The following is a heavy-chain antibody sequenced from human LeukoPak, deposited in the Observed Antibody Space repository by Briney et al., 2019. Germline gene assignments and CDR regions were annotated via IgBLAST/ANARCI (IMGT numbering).Heavy chain of an antibody. Sequence: SETLSLTCTVSGDSISSSSYYWGWIRQPPGKGLEWIGYIYYSGSTNYNPSLKSRVTISVDTSKNQFSLKLSSVTAADTAVYYCARCYGSGPYYMDVWGKGTTVTISS. CDR3: ARCYGSGPYYMDV. J-gene: IGHJ6*03. CDR1: GDSISSSSYY. D-gene: IGHD3-10*01. V-gene: IGHV4-61*05. CDR2: IYYSGST.